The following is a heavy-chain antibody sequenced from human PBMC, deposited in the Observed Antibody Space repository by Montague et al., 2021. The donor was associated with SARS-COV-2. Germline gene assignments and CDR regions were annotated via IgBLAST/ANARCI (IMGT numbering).Heavy chain of an antibody. J-gene: IGHJ2*01. Sequence: SETLSLTCAVPSGSITTGYWNWIRQPPGKGLEWIGYISHTGGSNSNPSLTGRATMSLDTSANQFSLRLTSVTTADTAVYYCASFSAGWSNWYFDLWGRGTLVTVSS. D-gene: IGHD6-19*01. V-gene: IGHV4-59*01. CDR1: SGSITTGY. CDR2: ISHTGGS. CDR3: ASFSAGWSNWYFDL.